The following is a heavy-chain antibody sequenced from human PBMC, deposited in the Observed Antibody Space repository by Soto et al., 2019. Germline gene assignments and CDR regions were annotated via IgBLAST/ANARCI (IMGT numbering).Heavy chain of an antibody. CDR2: VYYSGST. CDR1: GGSISGYY. Sequence: SETLSLTCTLSGGSISGYYWSWIRQPPGKGLEWIGYVYYSGSTKYNPSLESRVTISVDMSNNQFSLMLTSVTAADTAVYYCAKCRRTDAEGYRLDFWGQGTLVTVSS. V-gene: IGHV4-59*01. CDR3: AKCRRTDAEGYRLDF. D-gene: IGHD5-12*01. J-gene: IGHJ4*02.